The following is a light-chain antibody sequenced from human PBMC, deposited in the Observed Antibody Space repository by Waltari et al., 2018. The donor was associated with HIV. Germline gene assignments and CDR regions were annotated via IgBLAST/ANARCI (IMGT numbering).Light chain of an antibody. J-gene: IGKJ1*01. Sequence: DIQMTQSPSSLSASVGDRLIITCRASQSIGGSLNWYQQKPGKAPKVLIHAATTLQSGVPARFSGSGSGTDFSLTISSLQPEDFATYVCQQTFTSPRTFGRGTKVEIK. CDR1: QSIGGS. CDR2: AAT. CDR3: QQTFTSPRT. V-gene: IGKV1-39*01.